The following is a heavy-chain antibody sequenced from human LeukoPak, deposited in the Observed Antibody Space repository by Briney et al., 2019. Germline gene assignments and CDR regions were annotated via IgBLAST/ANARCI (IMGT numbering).Heavy chain of an antibody. J-gene: IGHJ4*02. Sequence: GGSLRLSCAASGFTLSNPWMSWVRQAPGRGLEWVGRIKRKGDDGTIDYAAPVKGRLSISRDDSKNTLYLQMNSLKSEDTAVYYCTAGTGRSDFDYWGQGTLVTVSS. V-gene: IGHV3-15*01. CDR1: GFTLSNPW. CDR2: IKRKGDDGTI. D-gene: IGHD3/OR15-3a*01. CDR3: TAGTGRSDFDY.